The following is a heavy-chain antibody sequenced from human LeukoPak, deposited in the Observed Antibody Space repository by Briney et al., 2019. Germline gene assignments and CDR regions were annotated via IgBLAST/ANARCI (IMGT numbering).Heavy chain of an antibody. CDR2: ITSGGRNI. J-gene: IGHJ4*02. V-gene: IGHV3-48*02. CDR3: ARHLGGSGIFYY. CDR1: GFTFSSHS. Sequence: GGALRLSCVVSGFTFSSHSMNWVRQAPGKGMEWVSYITSGGRNIYYADSVKSRFTISRDNAKNSLYLQMNSLRDEDTAGYYCARHLGGSGIFYYWGQGALVTVSS. D-gene: IGHD2-15*01.